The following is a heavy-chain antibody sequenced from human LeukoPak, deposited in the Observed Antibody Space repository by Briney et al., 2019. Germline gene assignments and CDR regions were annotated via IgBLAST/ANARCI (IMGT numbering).Heavy chain of an antibody. CDR1: GGSISSSSYY. CDR3: ARDMKSGDAFDI. J-gene: IGHJ3*02. V-gene: IGHV4-39*07. Sequence: SETLSLTCTVSGGSISSSSYYWGWIRQPPGKGLEWIGSIYYSGSTYYNPSLKSRVTISVDTSKNQFSLKLSSVTAADTAVYYCARDMKSGDAFDIWGQGTMVTVSS. CDR2: IYYSGST. D-gene: IGHD3-16*01.